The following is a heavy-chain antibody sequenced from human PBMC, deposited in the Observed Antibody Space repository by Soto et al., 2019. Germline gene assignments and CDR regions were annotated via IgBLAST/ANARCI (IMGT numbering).Heavy chain of an antibody. CDR2: ISPIFGTA. Sequence: QVQLVQSGAEVKKPGSSVKVSCKASGGTFSSYAISWVRQAPGQGLDWMGGISPIFGTANYAQKFQGRVTITADNSTSTAYMELSSLRSEDTAVYYYARNGEPAVAPLYNWFDPWGQGTLVTVSS. J-gene: IGHJ5*02. CDR1: GGTFSSYA. V-gene: IGHV1-69*06. D-gene: IGHD6-19*01. CDR3: ARNGEPAVAPLYNWFDP.